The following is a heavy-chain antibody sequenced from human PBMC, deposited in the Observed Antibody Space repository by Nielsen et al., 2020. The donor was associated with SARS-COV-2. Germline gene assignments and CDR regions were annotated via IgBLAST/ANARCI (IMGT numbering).Heavy chain of an antibody. CDR2: TYYSGST. D-gene: IGHD3-3*01. Sequence: WLRQPPGKGLEWIGYTYYSGSTYYNPSLKSRVTISVDTSKNQFSLKLSSVIAADTAVYYCATASYYDFWSGYYVDLYGMDVWGQGTTVTVSS. CDR3: ATASYYDFWSGYYVDLYGMDV. J-gene: IGHJ6*02. V-gene: IGHV4-31*02.